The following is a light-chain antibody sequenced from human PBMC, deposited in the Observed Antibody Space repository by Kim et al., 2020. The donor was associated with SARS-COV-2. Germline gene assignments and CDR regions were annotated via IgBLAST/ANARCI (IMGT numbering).Light chain of an antibody. V-gene: IGLV3-19*01. CDR2: GKN. Sequence: ALGQTIRITCHGDSLRSYYASWFQQKPGQAPILVFYGKNNRPSGIPDRFSGSYSGNTASLTITAAQAEDEADYYCYSRESSGNHCIFGGGTQLTVL. CDR1: SLRSYY. CDR3: YSRESSGNHCI. J-gene: IGLJ2*01.